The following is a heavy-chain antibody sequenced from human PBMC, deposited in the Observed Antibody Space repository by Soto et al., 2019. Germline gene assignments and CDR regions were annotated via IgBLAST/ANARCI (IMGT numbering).Heavy chain of an antibody. CDR2: IYLDDEK. CDR3: AHRRRGSYFDY. CDR1: GFSLSTSGVG. D-gene: IGHD3-16*01. Sequence: QITLKESGPTLVKPTQTLTLTCTFSGFSLSTSGVGVCWIRQPPGKALEWLALIYLDDEKRYRPSLNSRLTITKATSKNQVVLTMTNMDPVDTATYYCAHRRRGSYFDYWGQGTPVTVSS. J-gene: IGHJ4*02. V-gene: IGHV2-5*02.